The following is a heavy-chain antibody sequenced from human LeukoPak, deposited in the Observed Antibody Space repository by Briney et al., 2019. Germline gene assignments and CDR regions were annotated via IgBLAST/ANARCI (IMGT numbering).Heavy chain of an antibody. Sequence: SETLSLTCAVYGGSFSGYYWSWIRQPPGKGLEWIGEINHSGSTNYNPSLKSRVTISVDTSKNQFSLKLSSVTAADTAVYYCARVNPKYCSGGSCYPNFYYWGQGTLVTVSS. V-gene: IGHV4-34*01. CDR1: GGSFSGYY. CDR2: INHSGST. D-gene: IGHD2-15*01. CDR3: ARVNPKYCSGGSCYPNFYY. J-gene: IGHJ4*02.